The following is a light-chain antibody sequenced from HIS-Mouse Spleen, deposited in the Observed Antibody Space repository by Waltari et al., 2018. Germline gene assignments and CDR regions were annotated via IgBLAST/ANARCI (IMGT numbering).Light chain of an antibody. Sequence: QSVLTQPPSVSGAPGQRVTISCTGSSSNIRAGYDVHWYQQLPGTAPKLPIYGNSNRPSGVPDRFSGSKSGTSASLAITGLQAEDEADYYCQSYDSSVVFGGGTKLTVL. CDR3: QSYDSSVV. CDR1: SSNIRAGYD. J-gene: IGLJ2*01. V-gene: IGLV1-40*01. CDR2: GNS.